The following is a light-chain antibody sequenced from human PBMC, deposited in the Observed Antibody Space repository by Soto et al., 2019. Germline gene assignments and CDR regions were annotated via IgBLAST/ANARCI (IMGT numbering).Light chain of an antibody. CDR1: QSLVHSDGNTY. Sequence: DVVMTQSPLSLPVTLGQPASISCRSSQSLVHSDGNTYLNWYQQSTGQSPRRLIYKVSDRDSRGPDTFSGSGSGTDVTLEISRVEADDVGVYYCMQGTHVPITVGGGTKVEIK. V-gene: IGKV2-30*02. J-gene: IGKJ4*01. CDR2: KVS. CDR3: MQGTHVPIT.